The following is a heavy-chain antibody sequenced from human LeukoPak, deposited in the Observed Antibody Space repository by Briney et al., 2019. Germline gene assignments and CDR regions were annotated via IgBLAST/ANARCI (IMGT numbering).Heavy chain of an antibody. CDR1: GFTFSSYA. J-gene: IGHJ6*03. CDR2: IGTASDT. D-gene: IGHD1-1*01. CDR3: ARGPPRGKYYYMDV. V-gene: IGHV3-13*01. Sequence: GGSLRLPCAASGFTFSSYAMSWVRQAPGKGLEWVSTIGTASDTYYPGSVEGRFTLSRDNAKNSLYLQMNSLPAGDTAVYYCARGPPRGKYYYMDVWGKGTTVTVSS.